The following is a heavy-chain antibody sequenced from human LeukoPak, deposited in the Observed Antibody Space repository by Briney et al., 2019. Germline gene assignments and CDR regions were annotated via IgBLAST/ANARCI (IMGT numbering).Heavy chain of an antibody. CDR2: INHSGST. D-gene: IGHD2-2*01. CDR3: AIHIVVVPAAKKKSWFDP. CDR1: GGSFSGYY. Sequence: SETLSLTCAVYGGSFSGYYWSWIRQPPGKGLEWIGEINHSGSTNHNPSLKSRVTISVDTSKNQFSLKLSSVTAADTAVYYCAIHIVVVPAAKKKSWFDPWGQGTLVTVSS. V-gene: IGHV4-34*01. J-gene: IGHJ5*02.